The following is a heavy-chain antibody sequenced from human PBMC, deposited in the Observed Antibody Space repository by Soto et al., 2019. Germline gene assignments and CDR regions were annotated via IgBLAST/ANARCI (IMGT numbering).Heavy chain of an antibody. CDR2: ISWNSGSI. J-gene: IGHJ4*02. CDR1: GFTFDDYA. V-gene: IGHV3-9*01. CDR3: AKERGMITFGGVIDY. D-gene: IGHD3-16*02. Sequence: EVQLVESGGGLVQPGRSLRLSCAASGFTFDDYAMHWVRQAPGKGLEWVSGISWNSGSIGYADSVKGRFTISRDNAKNSLYLQMNSLRAEDTALYYCAKERGMITFGGVIDYWGQGTLVTVSS.